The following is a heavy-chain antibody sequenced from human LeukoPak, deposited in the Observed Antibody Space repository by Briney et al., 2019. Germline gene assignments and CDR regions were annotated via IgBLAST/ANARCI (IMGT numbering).Heavy chain of an antibody. CDR3: ARDGTYSYGYGFDY. Sequence: HAGGSLRLSCAASGFTVSSTYMSWVRQAPGKGLEWVSAIYGGGGTYYADSVKGRFTISRDTSKNTVTLQTNSLRAEDTAMYYCARDGTYSYGYGFDYWGQGTLVTVSS. V-gene: IGHV3-53*01. CDR2: IYGGGGT. D-gene: IGHD5-18*01. J-gene: IGHJ4*02. CDR1: GFTVSSTY.